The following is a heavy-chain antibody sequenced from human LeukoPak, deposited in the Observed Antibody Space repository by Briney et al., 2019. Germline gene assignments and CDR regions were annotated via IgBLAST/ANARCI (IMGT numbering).Heavy chain of an antibody. CDR3: ARTDSSATGGFDY. CDR1: GYSFTNYW. J-gene: IGHJ4*02. CDR2: IYPGDSDT. Sequence: GESLKISCQVSGYSFTNYWIGWVRQMPGKGLEWMGIIYPGDSDTRYSPSFQGQVTISADKSISTAYLQWSSLKASDTAMYYCARTDSSATGGFDYWGQGTLVTVSS. D-gene: IGHD3-22*01. V-gene: IGHV5-51*01.